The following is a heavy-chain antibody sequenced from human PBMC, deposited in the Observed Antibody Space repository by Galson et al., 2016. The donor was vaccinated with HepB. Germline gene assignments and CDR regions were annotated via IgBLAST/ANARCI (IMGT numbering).Heavy chain of an antibody. J-gene: IGHJ4*02. CDR2: ISYDRSNK. CDR3: ARGYASGNFYQ. Sequence: SLRLSCAASGFTFSTYGMHWVRQAPGKGLEWVAVISYDRSNKNYAASVKGRFTISRDNSKNTLYLEMTSLREEDTAVYYCARGYASGNFYQWGQGTLVTVSS. CDR1: GFTFSTYG. D-gene: IGHD3-10*01. V-gene: IGHV3-30*03.